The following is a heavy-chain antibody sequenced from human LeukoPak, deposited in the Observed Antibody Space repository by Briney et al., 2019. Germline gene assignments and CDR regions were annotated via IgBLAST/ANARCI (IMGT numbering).Heavy chain of an antibody. CDR3: ARDERPGYSYGYHAFDI. Sequence: ASVKVSCKASGYTFTGYYMHWVRQAPGQGLEWMGWINPNSGGTNYAQKLQGRVTMTTDTSTSTAYMELRSLRSDDTAVYYCARDERPGYSYGYHAFDIWGQGTMVTVSS. V-gene: IGHV1-2*02. CDR1: GYTFTGYY. CDR2: INPNSGGT. D-gene: IGHD5-18*01. J-gene: IGHJ3*02.